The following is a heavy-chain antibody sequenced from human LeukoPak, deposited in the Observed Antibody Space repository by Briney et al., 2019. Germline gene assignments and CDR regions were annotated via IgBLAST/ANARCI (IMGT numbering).Heavy chain of an antibody. Sequence: PSETLSLTCTVSGGSISSSSYYWGWIRQPPGKGLEWIGSIYYGGNTYYNPSLKTRVTISVDTSKNQFSLKLSSVTAADTAVYYCAGWGAYERYFDYWGQGTLVTVSS. CDR3: AGWGAYERYFDY. CDR1: GGSISSSSYY. CDR2: IYYGGNT. V-gene: IGHV4-39*07. D-gene: IGHD3-16*01. J-gene: IGHJ4*02.